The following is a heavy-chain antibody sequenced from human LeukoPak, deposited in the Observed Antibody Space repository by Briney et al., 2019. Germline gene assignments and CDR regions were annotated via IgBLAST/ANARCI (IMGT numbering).Heavy chain of an antibody. V-gene: IGHV4-59*08. CDR1: GGSISSYY. Sequence: SETLSLTCTVSGGSISSYYWSWIRQPPGKGLEWIGYNYYSGSTNYNPSLKSRVTISVDTSKNQFALKLSSVTAADTAVYYCARGLSIGRGYFDYWGQGTLVTVSS. D-gene: IGHD1-14*01. CDR2: NYYSGST. J-gene: IGHJ4*02. CDR3: ARGLSIGRGYFDY.